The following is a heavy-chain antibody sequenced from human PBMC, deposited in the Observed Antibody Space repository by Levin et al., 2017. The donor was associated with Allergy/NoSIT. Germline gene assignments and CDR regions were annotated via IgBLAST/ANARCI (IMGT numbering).Heavy chain of an antibody. CDR1: GFTFTSFW. J-gene: IGHJ6*02. CDR3: AREEGWGYHFGMDV. Sequence: RGESLKISCAASGFTFTSFWMTWVRQAPGKGLEWVANIERDGSKTYYMDSVKGRFTISRDNAKNSVFLQMNSLRVDDTAVYYCAREEGWGYHFGMDVWGQGTTVTVSS. D-gene: IGHD3-16*02. CDR2: IERDGSKT. V-gene: IGHV3-7*01.